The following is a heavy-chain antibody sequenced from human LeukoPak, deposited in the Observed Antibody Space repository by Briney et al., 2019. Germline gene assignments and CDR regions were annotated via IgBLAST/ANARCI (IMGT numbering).Heavy chain of an antibody. D-gene: IGHD6-13*01. CDR1: GFTVSSNY. CDR3: AREGSSWPRDFQH. J-gene: IGHJ1*01. Sequence: PGGSLRLSCAASGFTVSSNYMSWVRQAPGKGLERVSVIYSGGDTYYADSVKGRFTVSRDNSKNTLYLQMNSLRAEDTAVYYCAREGSSWPRDFQHWGQGTLVTVSS. V-gene: IGHV3-66*02. CDR2: IYSGGDT.